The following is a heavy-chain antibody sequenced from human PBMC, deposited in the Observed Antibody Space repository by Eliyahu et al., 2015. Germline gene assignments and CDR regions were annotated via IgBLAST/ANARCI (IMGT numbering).Heavy chain of an antibody. J-gene: IGHJ6*02. V-gene: IGHV4-4*07. Sequence: QVQLQESGPGLVKPSETLSLTCTVSGGSIXSYYWSWIRQPAGKGLGWIGRIYTSGSTNYNPSLKSRVTMSVDTSKNQFSLKLSSVTAADTAVYYCARELGIAAAGTYYYYGMDVWGQGTTVTVSS. D-gene: IGHD6-13*01. CDR2: IYTSGST. CDR1: GGSIXSYY. CDR3: ARELGIAAAGTYYYYGMDV.